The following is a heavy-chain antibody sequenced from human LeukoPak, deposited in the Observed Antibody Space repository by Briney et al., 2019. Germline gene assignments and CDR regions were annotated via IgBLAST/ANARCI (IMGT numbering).Heavy chain of an antibody. D-gene: IGHD6-13*01. V-gene: IGHV3-66*01. J-gene: IGHJ4*02. CDR2: IYAGGST. CDR1: GFTVSGNY. Sequence: GGSLRLSCAASGFTVSGNYLSWVRQAPGKGLEWVSTIYAGGSTYYADSVKGRFTISRDNSENTLYLQVSTLRVEDTAVYYCARGIAAAASPDYWGQGTLVTVSS. CDR3: ARGIAAAASPDY.